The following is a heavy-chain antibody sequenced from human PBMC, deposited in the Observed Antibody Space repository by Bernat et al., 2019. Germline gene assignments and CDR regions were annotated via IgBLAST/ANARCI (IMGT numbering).Heavy chain of an antibody. D-gene: IGHD4-17*01. CDR2: ISYDGSNK. CDR1: GFTFSSYG. CDR3: AKAATVTTA. J-gene: IGHJ5*02. Sequence: QVQLVESGGGVVQPGRSLRLSCAASGFTFSSYGMHWVRQAPGKGLEWVAVISYDGSNKDYADSVKGRFSISRDNSKNTLYLQMNSLRAEDKDVYYCAKAATVTTAWGQGTLVTVSS. V-gene: IGHV3-30*18.